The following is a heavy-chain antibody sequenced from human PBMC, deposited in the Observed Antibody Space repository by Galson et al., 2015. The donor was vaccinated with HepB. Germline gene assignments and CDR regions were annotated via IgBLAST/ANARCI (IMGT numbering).Heavy chain of an antibody. CDR3: ARDLLSLLPFDY. Sequence: SLRLSCAASGFTFSSYSMNWVRQAPGKGLEWVSSISSSSSYIYYADSVKGRFTISRDNAKNSLYLQMNSLRAEDTAVYYCARDLLSLLPFDYWGQGTLVTVSS. CDR2: ISSSSSYI. V-gene: IGHV3-21*01. CDR1: GFTFSSYS. J-gene: IGHJ4*02.